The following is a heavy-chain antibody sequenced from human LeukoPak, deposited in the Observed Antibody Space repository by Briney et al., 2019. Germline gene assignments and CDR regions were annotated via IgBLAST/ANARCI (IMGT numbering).Heavy chain of an antibody. Sequence: GGSLRLSCAASGFTFSSYGMHWVRQAPGKGLKWVAVISYDGSDKHYADSVKGRFTISRDNSKNTLYLQMNSLRAEDTAVYYCAKWAYSDFDYWGQGTLVTASS. V-gene: IGHV3-30*18. D-gene: IGHD1-26*01. CDR1: GFTFSSYG. CDR2: ISYDGSDK. CDR3: AKWAYSDFDY. J-gene: IGHJ4*02.